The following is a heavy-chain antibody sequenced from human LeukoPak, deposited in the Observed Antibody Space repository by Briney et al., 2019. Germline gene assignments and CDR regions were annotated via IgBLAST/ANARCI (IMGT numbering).Heavy chain of an antibody. J-gene: IGHJ4*02. D-gene: IGHD2-8*02. Sequence: GGSLRLSCAGTGFAFNMFAIDWVRQAPGKGLEWVSGLSRDGSTTNYADSVKGRFTISRDKSQNSVFLQLNSLRPDDTAVYFCARQQRIRHCTEGVCTEGYYFDYWGQGTLVTVSS. CDR1: GFAFNMFA. V-gene: IGHV3-23*01. CDR3: ARQQRIRHCTEGVCTEGYYFDY. CDR2: LSRDGSTT.